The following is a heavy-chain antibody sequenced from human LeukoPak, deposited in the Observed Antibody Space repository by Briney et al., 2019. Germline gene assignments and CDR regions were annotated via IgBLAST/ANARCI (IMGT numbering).Heavy chain of an antibody. CDR3: ASLHVDTDGMDV. Sequence: GGSLRLSCAASGFTFSSYAMSWVRQAPGKGLEWVSAISGSGGSTYYADSVKGRFTISRDNAKNSLYLQMNSLRAEDTAVYYCASLHVDTDGMDVWGQGTTVTVSS. CDR1: GFTFSSYA. J-gene: IGHJ6*02. CDR2: ISGSGGST. D-gene: IGHD5-18*01. V-gene: IGHV3-23*01.